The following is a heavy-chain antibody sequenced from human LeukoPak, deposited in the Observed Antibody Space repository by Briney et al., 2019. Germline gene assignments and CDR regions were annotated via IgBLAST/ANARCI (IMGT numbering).Heavy chain of an antibody. D-gene: IGHD2-15*01. CDR1: GFTFSDSF. CDR2: INGSGTNL. J-gene: IGHJ6*03. Sequence: GGSLRLSCAASGFTFSDSFMSWIRQAPGKGLQWLAYINGSGTNLYYADAVRGRFTISRDNAKNSLYLQMNSLRADDTAVYYCARGWWTSHYMDVWGKGTTVTVSS. V-gene: IGHV3-11*04. CDR3: ARGWWTSHYMDV.